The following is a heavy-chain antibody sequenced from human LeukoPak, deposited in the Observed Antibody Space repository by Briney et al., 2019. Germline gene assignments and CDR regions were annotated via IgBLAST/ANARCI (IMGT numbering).Heavy chain of an antibody. CDR2: IYCSGST. CDR1: GGSISSYY. CDR3: ARHTYDSSGYYFSY. J-gene: IGHJ4*02. Sequence: SETLSLTCTVSGGSISSYYWSWIRQPPGKGLEWIGYIYCSGSTNYNPSLKSRVTISVDTSKNQFSLKLSSVTAADTAVYYCARHTYDSSGYYFSYWGQGTLVTVPS. V-gene: IGHV4-59*08. D-gene: IGHD3-22*01.